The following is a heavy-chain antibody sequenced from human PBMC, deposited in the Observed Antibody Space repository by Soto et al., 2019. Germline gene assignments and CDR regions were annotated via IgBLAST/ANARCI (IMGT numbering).Heavy chain of an antibody. CDR3: AREGGVVAAKFYYGMDV. CDR2: ISAYNGNT. Sequence: ASVKVACKASGYTFTSYGMSWVRQAPGQGLEWMGWISAYNGNTNYAQKLQGRVTMTTDTSTSTAYMELRSLRSDDTAVYYCAREGGVVAAKFYYGMDVWGQGTTVTVSS. V-gene: IGHV1-18*01. J-gene: IGHJ6*02. CDR1: GYTFTSYG. D-gene: IGHD2-15*01.